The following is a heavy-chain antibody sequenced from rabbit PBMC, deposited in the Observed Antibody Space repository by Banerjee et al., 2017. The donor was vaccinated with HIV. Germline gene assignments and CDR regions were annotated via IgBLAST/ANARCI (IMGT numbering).Heavy chain of an antibody. Sequence: QSLVETGGGLVQPGGSLTLSCKASGFDFSSHYMSWVRQAPGKGPEWIACIYTGSSGSTYYASWAKGRFTISKTSSTTVTLQMTSLTAADTATYFCARDNYDDYGDYDLWGQGTLVTVS. J-gene: IGHJ4*01. CDR1: GFDFSSHY. V-gene: IGHV1S40*01. CDR2: IYTGSSGST. CDR3: ARDNYDDYGDYDL. D-gene: IGHD2-1*01.